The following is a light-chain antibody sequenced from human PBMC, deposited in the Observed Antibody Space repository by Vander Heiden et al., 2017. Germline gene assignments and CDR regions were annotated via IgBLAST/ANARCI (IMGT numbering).Light chain of an antibody. CDR3: CSYAGSSSVV. J-gene: IGLJ2*01. CDR2: EGS. Sequence: QSALTQTASVSGSPGQSITISCTGTRSDVGSYNLVSWYQQHPGKAPKLMIYEGSKRPSGVSNRFSGSKSGNTASLTISGLQAEDEADYYCCSYAGSSSVVFGGGTKLTVL. V-gene: IGLV2-23*01. CDR1: RSDVGSYNL.